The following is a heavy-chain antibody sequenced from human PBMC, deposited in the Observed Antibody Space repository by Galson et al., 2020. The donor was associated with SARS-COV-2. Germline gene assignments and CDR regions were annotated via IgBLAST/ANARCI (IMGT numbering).Heavy chain of an antibody. CDR1: GFTFDDYA. V-gene: IGHV3-9*01. CDR3: AKDPGDGYNWGYDY. D-gene: IGHD5-12*01. Sequence: GGSLRLSCAASGFTFDDYAMHWVRQAPGKGLEWVSGISWNSGSIGYADSVKGRFTISRDNAKNSLYLQMNSLRAEDTALYYCAKDPGDGYNWGYDYWGQGTLVTVSS. CDR2: ISWNSGSI. J-gene: IGHJ4*02.